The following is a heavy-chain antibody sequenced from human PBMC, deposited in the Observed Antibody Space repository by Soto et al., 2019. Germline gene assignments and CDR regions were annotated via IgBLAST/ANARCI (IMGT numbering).Heavy chain of an antibody. CDR2: IYYSGST. CDR1: GGSISSYY. D-gene: IGHD3-9*01. CDR3: AVAVDHYGMMIDY. J-gene: IGHJ4*02. Sequence: SETLSLTCTVSGGSISSYYWSWIRQPPGKGLEWIGYIYYSGSTNYNPSLKSRVTISVDTSKNQFSLKLSSVTAADTAVYYCAVAVDHYGMMIDYWGQGTLVTVSS. V-gene: IGHV4-59*01.